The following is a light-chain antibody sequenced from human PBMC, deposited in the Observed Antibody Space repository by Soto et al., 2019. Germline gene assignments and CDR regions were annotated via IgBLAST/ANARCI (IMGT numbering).Light chain of an antibody. J-gene: IGKJ1*01. Sequence: DIQMTQSPSTLSASVGDRVTITCRASQSISGSLAWYQQKPGKAPKLLIYEAPNLKSGVPSRFSGSGSGTEYTLTISSLQPDDSASYYCQQYNGYWTLGQGTRVEIK. CDR2: EAP. V-gene: IGKV1-5*03. CDR1: QSISGS. CDR3: QQYNGYWT.